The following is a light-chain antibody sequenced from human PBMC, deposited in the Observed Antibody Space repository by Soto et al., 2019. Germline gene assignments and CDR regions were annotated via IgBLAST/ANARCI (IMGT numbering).Light chain of an antibody. CDR3: QQYGSSIA. V-gene: IGKV3-20*01. CDR1: QSISSN. Sequence: EIVMTPSPATLSVSPVERATLSCRASQSISSNLAWYQQKPGQAPRLLVYGASSRATGIPDRFSGSGSGTDFTLTISRLEPEDFAVYYCQQYGSSIAFGQGTRLEIK. J-gene: IGKJ5*01. CDR2: GAS.